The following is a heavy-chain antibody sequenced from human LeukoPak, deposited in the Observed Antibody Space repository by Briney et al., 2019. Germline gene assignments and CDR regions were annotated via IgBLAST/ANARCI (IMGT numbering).Heavy chain of an antibody. V-gene: IGHV3-48*04. D-gene: IGHD4-17*01. CDR3: ARDRDFGAVNYYSYYMDV. CDR1: GFTFSGYS. CDR2: ISSSSTTT. J-gene: IGHJ6*03. Sequence: GGSLRLSGAASGFTFSGYSMNWVRQAPGKGLEWISYISSSSTTTHYADSMKGRFTISRDNARKSLYLQMNSLRAEDTAVYFCARDRDFGAVNYYSYYMDVWGKGTTVTVSS.